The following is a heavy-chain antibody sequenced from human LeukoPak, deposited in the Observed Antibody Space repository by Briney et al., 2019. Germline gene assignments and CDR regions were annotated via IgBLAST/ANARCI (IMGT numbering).Heavy chain of an antibody. CDR1: GFTFSHAW. Sequence: GGSLRLSCAASGFTFSHAWMSWVRQAPGKGLEWVGRINSKIDGGTTDYAAPVKGRFTISRDDSKNTVYLQMNSLEIEDTAVYYCVTDLTPEPDFYYMDVWGKGTTVTVSS. V-gene: IGHV3-15*01. CDR2: INSKIDGGTT. J-gene: IGHJ6*03. CDR3: VTDLTPEPDFYYMDV.